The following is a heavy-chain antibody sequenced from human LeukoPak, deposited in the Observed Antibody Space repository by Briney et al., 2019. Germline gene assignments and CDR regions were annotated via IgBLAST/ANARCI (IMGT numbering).Heavy chain of an antibody. CDR2: IYYSGST. CDR3: ARGRGWVVRGVTITGFNY. D-gene: IGHD3-10*01. J-gene: IGHJ4*02. V-gene: IGHV4-59*08. CDR1: GGSISSYY. Sequence: PSETLSLTCTVSGGSISSYYWSWVRQPPGKGLEWIGYIYYSGSTNYNPSLKSRVTISVDTSKNQFSLKLSSVTAADTAVYYCARGRGWVVRGVTITGFNYWSQGTLVTVSS.